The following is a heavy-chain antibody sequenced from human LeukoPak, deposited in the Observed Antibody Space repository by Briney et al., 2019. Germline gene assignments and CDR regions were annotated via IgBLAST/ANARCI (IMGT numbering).Heavy chain of an antibody. D-gene: IGHD4-17*01. CDR1: GFTFSSYE. J-gene: IGHJ4*02. CDR2: ITTSGRTI. Sequence: GGSLRLSCAASGFTFSSYEMNWVRQAPGKGLEWVSYITTSGRTIYYADSVKGRFTIFRDNAKNSLYLQMNSLRAEDTAVYYCARGEDYGTNSFDYWGQGTLVTVSS. V-gene: IGHV3-48*03. CDR3: ARGEDYGTNSFDY.